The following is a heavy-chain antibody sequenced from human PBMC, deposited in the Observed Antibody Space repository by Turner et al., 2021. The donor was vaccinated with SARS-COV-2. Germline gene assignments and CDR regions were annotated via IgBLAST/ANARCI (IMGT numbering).Heavy chain of an antibody. Sequence: QLQLQESGPGLVKSSETLSPTRTVSGGSISSNYYWGWIRQPPGKRLEWIGSIYYSGTTYYNPSLRSRVTISVDTSKNQFSLKMSSVTAAETAVYYCASQASSFWYYYFDSWGQGTLVTVSS. CDR2: IYYSGTT. V-gene: IGHV4-39*01. CDR3: ASQASSFWYYYFDS. CDR1: GGSISSNYY. D-gene: IGHD6-13*01. J-gene: IGHJ4*02.